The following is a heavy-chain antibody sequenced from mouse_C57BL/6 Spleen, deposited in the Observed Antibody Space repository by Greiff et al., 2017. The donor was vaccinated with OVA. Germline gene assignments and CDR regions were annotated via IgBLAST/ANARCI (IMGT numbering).Heavy chain of an antibody. CDR3: GRWDNGSGHVDD. CDR1: GYTFTDHT. J-gene: IGHJ1*03. D-gene: IGHD1-1*01. CDR2: IYPRDGST. Sequence: QVQLKQSDAELVKPGASVKISCKVSGYTFTDHTIHWMKQRPEQGLEWIGYIYPRDGSTKYNEKFKGKATLTADKSSSTAYLPLNSLTSADSAVFGCGRWDNGSGHVDDWGTGTTVTVSS. V-gene: IGHV1-78*01.